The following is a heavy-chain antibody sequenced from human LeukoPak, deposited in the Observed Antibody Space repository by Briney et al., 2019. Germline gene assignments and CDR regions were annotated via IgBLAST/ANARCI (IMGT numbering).Heavy chain of an antibody. CDR1: GGSISNYY. Sequence: SETLSLTCTVSGGSISNYYWSWIRQPPGKGLEWIGYIYYSESTNYNPSLKSRVTISVDTSKNQFSLKLSSVTAADTAVYYCARDGDEGAFDIWGQGTMVTVSS. J-gene: IGHJ3*02. CDR3: ARDGDEGAFDI. V-gene: IGHV4-59*01. CDR2: IYYSEST.